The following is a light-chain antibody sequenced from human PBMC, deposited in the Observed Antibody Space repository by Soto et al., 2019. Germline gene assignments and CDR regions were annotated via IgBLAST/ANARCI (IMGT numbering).Light chain of an antibody. CDR3: QQYGSSRWT. CDR1: QSVSSN. V-gene: IGKV3-20*01. CDR2: RTS. J-gene: IGKJ1*01. Sequence: TPSPATLSVAPGERATLSCRASQSVSSNLAWYQQKPGQAPRLLMFRTSSRATGFPARFSGSGSGTDFTLTISRLEPEDFAVYYCQQYGSSRWTFCQGTKVDIK.